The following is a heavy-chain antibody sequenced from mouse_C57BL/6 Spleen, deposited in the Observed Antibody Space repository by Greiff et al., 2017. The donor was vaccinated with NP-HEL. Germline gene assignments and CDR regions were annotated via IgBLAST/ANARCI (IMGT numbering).Heavy chain of an antibody. CDR3: ARGYGSRGY. CDR1: GYTFTSYW. V-gene: IGHV1-50*01. J-gene: IGHJ2*01. D-gene: IGHD1-1*01. CDR2: IDPSDSYT. Sequence: QVQLQQPGAELVKPGASVKLSCKASGYTFTSYWMQWVKQRPGQGLEWIGEIDPSDSYTNYNQKFKGKATLTVDTSSSTAYMQLSSLTSEDSAVYYCARGYGSRGYWGQSTTLPVSS.